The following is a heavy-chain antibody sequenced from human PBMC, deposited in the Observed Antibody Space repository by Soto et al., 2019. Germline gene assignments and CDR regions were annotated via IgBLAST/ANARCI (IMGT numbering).Heavy chain of an antibody. Sequence: PSDTLSITCTVSCASISRYYWSWIRQSPGKGLEWIGYLYNTGSTIYNPSLKSRVTISRDNAKNSLYLQMNSLRDEDTAVYYCARGVEVWGQGTTVTVSS. V-gene: IGHV4-4*08. CDR2: LYNTGST. CDR1: CASISRYY. CDR3: ARGVEV. J-gene: IGHJ6*02.